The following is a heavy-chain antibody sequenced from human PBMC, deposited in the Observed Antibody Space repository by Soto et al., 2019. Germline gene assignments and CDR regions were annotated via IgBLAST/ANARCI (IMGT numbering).Heavy chain of an antibody. CDR1: GYTFTSYD. CDR3: TRGQGNH. CDR2: MNPFSGNA. V-gene: IGHV1-8*01. Sequence: QVQLVQSGAEVKKPGASVRVSCKASGYTFTSYDIYWVRQATGQGLEWMGWMNPFSGNAVYTQKFQDRVTMTKDTSINTAYMEMSGLRSAVTAVYYCTRGQGNHWGQGSLVTVSS. J-gene: IGHJ4*02.